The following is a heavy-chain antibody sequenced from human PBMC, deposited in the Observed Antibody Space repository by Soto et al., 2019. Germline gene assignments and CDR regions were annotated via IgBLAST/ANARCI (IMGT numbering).Heavy chain of an antibody. J-gene: IGHJ6*02. Sequence: GASVKVSCKASGYTFTSYAMHWVRQAPGQRLEWMGWINAGNGNTKYSQKYQGRDTITRDTSASTAYMELSSLRSEDTAEYYRERAIRTYSSSWYWDYYYGMDVWGQGTTVTVSS. D-gene: IGHD6-13*01. CDR2: INAGNGNT. CDR1: GYTFTSYA. V-gene: IGHV1-3*01. CDR3: ERAIRTYSSSWYWDYYYGMDV.